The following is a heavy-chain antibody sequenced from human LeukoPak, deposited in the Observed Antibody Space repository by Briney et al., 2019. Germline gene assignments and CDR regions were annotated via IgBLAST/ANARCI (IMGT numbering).Heavy chain of an antibody. J-gene: IGHJ4*02. CDR1: GLTFTDHY. D-gene: IGHD7-27*01. V-gene: IGHV1-2*02. CDR2: INGKRGDT. Sequence: ASVKVSCKASGLTFTDHYMHWVRQAPGQGLEWMGWINGKRGDTNYAQNFQDRVTMTRDTSTSTVYMELSRLTVDDTAVYYCARDHDWGVDYWGQGTLVTVSS. CDR3: ARDHDWGVDY.